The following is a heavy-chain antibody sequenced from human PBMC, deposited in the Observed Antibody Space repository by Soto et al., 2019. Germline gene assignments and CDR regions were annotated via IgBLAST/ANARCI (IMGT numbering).Heavy chain of an antibody. Sequence: SETLSLTCAVYGGSFSGYDWSWIRQPPGKGLEWIGEINHSGSTNYNPSLKSRVTISVDTSKNQFSLKLSSVTAADTAVYYCARHGPGGSYSDYWGQGTLVTVSS. D-gene: IGHD1-26*01. CDR3: ARHGPGGSYSDY. J-gene: IGHJ4*02. V-gene: IGHV4-34*01. CDR2: INHSGST. CDR1: GGSFSGYD.